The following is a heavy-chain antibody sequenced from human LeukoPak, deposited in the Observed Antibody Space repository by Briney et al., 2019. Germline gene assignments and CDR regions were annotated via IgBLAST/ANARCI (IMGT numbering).Heavy chain of an antibody. CDR2: IKQDGNEI. V-gene: IGHV3-7*01. Sequence: GGSLGLSCAASGFTFSSHWMTWVRQPPGKGLEWLANIKQDGNEINYVDSVKGRFTISRDNAKTSLYLQMNSLRAEDTALYYCAREIVRRGSGTDNKSYFDSWGQGTLVTVSS. J-gene: IGHJ4*03. CDR3: AREIVRRGSGTDNKSYFDS. D-gene: IGHD3-10*01. CDR1: GFTFSSHW.